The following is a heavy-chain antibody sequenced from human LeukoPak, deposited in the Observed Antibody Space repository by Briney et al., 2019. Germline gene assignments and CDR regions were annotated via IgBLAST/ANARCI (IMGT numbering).Heavy chain of an antibody. CDR2: ISSASSYM. CDR1: GFTFSTYA. CDR3: AREITTGRAFDY. D-gene: IGHD3-3*01. V-gene: IGHV3-21*03. J-gene: IGHJ4*02. Sequence: GGSLRLSCAASGFTFSTYAMSWVRQAPGKGLEWVSSISSASSYMYYADSLRGRFTISRDNAKNSLSLQLNSLRAEDTAVYYCAREITTGRAFDYWGQGILVTVSS.